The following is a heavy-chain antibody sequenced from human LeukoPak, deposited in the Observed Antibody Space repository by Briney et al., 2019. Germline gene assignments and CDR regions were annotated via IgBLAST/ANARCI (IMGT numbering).Heavy chain of an antibody. CDR1: GGSFSGYY. V-gene: IGHV4-34*01. D-gene: IGHD1-26*01. CDR3: ARGPHWKPPVGATTPCFDS. CDR2: INHSGST. Sequence: PSETLSLTCAVYGGSFSGYYWSWIRQPPGKGLEWIGEINHSGSTNYNPSLKSRATISVDTSKNQFSLKLSSVTAADTAVYYCARGPHWKPPVGATTPCFDSWGQGTLVTVSS. J-gene: IGHJ4*02.